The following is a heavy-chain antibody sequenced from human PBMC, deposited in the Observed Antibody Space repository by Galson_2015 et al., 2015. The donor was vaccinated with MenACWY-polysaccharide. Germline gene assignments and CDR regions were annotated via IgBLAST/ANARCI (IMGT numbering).Heavy chain of an antibody. CDR2: IQYDGSNK. V-gene: IGHV3-33*01. J-gene: IGHJ3*02. D-gene: IGHD2-2*01. CDR3: AIEGSRSVFLAFDI. Sequence: SLRLSCAAPGSRFSNSGMHWVRQAPGKGLEWVAVIQYDGSNKVYADSVKGRFTISRDNSKNTVFLEMNTLGVEDTAVCYCAIEGSRSVFLAFDIWGQGTMVTVSS. CDR1: GSRFSNSG.